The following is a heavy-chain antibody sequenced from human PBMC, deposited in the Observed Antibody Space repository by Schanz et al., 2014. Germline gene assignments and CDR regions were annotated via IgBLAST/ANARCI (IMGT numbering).Heavy chain of an antibody. J-gene: IGHJ4*02. CDR3: TTETIAMAGTFSI. Sequence: QVQLVQSGSELKKPGASVKVSCKASGYTFTSYAMNWVRQAPGQGLEWVGWINTNTGNPTYAQGFTGRFVFSLDTSXSRAYLQISSLKAEDTAAYYCTTETIAMAGTFSIWGQGTLVTVSS. CDR1: GYTFTSYA. D-gene: IGHD6-19*01. V-gene: IGHV7-4-1*02. CDR2: INTNTGNP.